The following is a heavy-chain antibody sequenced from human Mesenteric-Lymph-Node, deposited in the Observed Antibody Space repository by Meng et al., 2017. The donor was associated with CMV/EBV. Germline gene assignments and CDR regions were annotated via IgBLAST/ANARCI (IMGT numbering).Heavy chain of an antibody. CDR2: LSGSGVTK. V-gene: IGHV3-23*01. J-gene: IGHJ4*02. Sequence: GGSLRLSCVASGITFNNFAMTWVRQTPRKGLEWVAALSGSGVTKYYADSVRGRFAIYRDNSKDTLYLQMNSLTADDTAIYYCAKDQKYDRGSDYYAPSFFDYWGQGALVTVSS. CDR3: AKDQKYDRGSDYYAPSFFDY. CDR1: GITFNNFA. D-gene: IGHD3-22*01.